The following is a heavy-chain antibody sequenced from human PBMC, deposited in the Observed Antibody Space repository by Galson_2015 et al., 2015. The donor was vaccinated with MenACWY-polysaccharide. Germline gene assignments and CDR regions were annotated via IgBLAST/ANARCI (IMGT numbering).Heavy chain of an antibody. CDR1: GFTFSSYV. CDR3: AKGGREGDNWLDP. CDR2: ITDSGSST. Sequence: SLRLSCAVSGFTFSSYVMSWVRQAPGRGLEWVSSITDSGSSTYYVDSVKGRFTISRDNSKNTLFLQMNSLRADDTAVYYCAKGGREGDNWLDPWGQGALVTVSS. V-gene: IGHV3-23*01. D-gene: IGHD3-10*01. J-gene: IGHJ5*02.